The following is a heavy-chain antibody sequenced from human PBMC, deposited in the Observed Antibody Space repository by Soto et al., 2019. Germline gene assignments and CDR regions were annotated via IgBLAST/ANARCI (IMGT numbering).Heavy chain of an antibody. Sequence: GASVKGSSKASGYTFTSYEINWVGQATGQGLEWMGCMNPNIGKTVYAQKFQGRVTITADESTSTAYMELSSLRSEDTAVYYCARDSSGFTDPSYYFDYWGQGTLVTVSS. CDR1: GYTFTSYE. CDR2: MNPNIGKT. J-gene: IGHJ4*02. CDR3: ARDSSGFTDPSYYFDY. D-gene: IGHD3-10*01. V-gene: IGHV1-8*01.